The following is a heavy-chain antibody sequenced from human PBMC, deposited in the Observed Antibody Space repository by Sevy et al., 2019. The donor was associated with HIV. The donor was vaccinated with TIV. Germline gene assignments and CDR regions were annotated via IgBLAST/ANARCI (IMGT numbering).Heavy chain of an antibody. V-gene: IGHV3-7*04. CDR2: IKQDGSDK. CDR3: VRVRAFLLFGELPRYRFDS. D-gene: IGHD3-10*01. J-gene: IGHJ4*02. Sequence: GGSLRLSCVASGFTLSSYWMSWVRQVPGQGLEWVADIKQDGSDKNYLDSVKGRFTSPRDNAKKSQYLQMNNVRVEDTALYDCVRVRAFLLFGELPRYRFDSWGQGTLLTVSS. CDR1: GFTLSSYW.